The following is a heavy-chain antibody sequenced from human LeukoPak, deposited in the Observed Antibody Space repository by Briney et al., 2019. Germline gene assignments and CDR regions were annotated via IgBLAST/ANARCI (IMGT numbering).Heavy chain of an antibody. J-gene: IGHJ3*02. V-gene: IGHV4-31*03. D-gene: IGHD3-22*01. CDR2: IYYSGST. Sequence: SQTLSLTCTVSGGSISSGGYYWSWSRQHPGKGLEWIGYIYYSGSTYYNPSLKSRVTISVDTSKNQFSLKLSSVTAADTAVYYCAREALPLYYYDSSGPRGEGAFDIWGQGTMVTVSS. CDR3: AREALPLYYYDSSGPRGEGAFDI. CDR1: GGSISSGGYY.